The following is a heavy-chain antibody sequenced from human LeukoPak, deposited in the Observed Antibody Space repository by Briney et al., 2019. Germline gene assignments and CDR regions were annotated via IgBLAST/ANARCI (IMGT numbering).Heavy chain of an antibody. J-gene: IGHJ4*02. V-gene: IGHV3-23*01. CDR1: GFTFSSYA. CDR3: AKGYGSRKYIDQ. CDR2: ISGSGGGT. Sequence: PGGSLRLSCAASGFTFSSYAMGWVRQAPGKGLEWVSTISGSGGGTYYGDSVKGRFTISRDNSKNTLNLQMNSLRVEDTAVYYCAKGYGSRKYIDQWGQGTLVTVSS. D-gene: IGHD3-10*01.